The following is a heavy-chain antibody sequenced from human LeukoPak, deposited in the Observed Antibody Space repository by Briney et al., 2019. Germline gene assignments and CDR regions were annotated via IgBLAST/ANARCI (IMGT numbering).Heavy chain of an antibody. CDR1: GFTFSSYS. J-gene: IGHJ4*02. CDR3: AGMAVAGLYYFDY. V-gene: IGHV3-21*01. CDR2: ISSSSSYI. Sequence: GGSLRLSCAASGFTFSSYSMNWVRQAPGKGLEWVSSISSSSSYIYYADSVKGRFTISRDNAKNSLYLQMNSLRAEDTAVYYCAGMAVAGLYYFDYWGQGTLVTVSS. D-gene: IGHD6-19*01.